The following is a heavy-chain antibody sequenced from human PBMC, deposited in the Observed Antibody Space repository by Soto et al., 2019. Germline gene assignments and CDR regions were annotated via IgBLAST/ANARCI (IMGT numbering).Heavy chain of an antibody. Sequence: GSLRLSCAASRFTFSSYAMHWVRQAPGKGLEWVAVISFDGSNKYYADSVKGRFTISRDNSKNTLYLQMNSLRAEDTAVYYCARAPGRTSAFDMWGQGTMVTVSS. J-gene: IGHJ3*02. CDR2: ISFDGSNK. D-gene: IGHD1-26*01. CDR1: RFTFSSYA. V-gene: IGHV3-30-3*01. CDR3: ARAPGRTSAFDM.